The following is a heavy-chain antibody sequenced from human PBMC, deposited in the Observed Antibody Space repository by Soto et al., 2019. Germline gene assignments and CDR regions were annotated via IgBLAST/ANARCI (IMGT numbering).Heavy chain of an antibody. CDR2: IRIRTHNYAT. CDR1: GFSFSGSA. CDR3: TRPRMEWPTYYYGMDV. J-gene: IGHJ6*02. V-gene: IGHV3-73*01. D-gene: IGHD3-3*01. Sequence: PGWSLRLSCAASGFSFSGSAIHWVRQASGRGLEWVGRIRIRTHNYATSYSASVGGRFTISRDDSKNTAYLQMNGLKTEDTAVYYCTRPRMEWPTYYYGMDVWGQGTTVTVSS.